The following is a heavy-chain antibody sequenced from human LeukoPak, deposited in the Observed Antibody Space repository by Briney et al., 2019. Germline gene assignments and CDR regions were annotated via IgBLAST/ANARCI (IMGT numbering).Heavy chain of an antibody. CDR1: GYTFTSYG. CDR3: ARKTEAYYYDSSGPFDY. V-gene: IGHV1-18*01. CDR2: ISAYNGNT. D-gene: IGHD3-22*01. J-gene: IGHJ4*02. Sequence: ASVKVSCKASGYTFTSYGISWVRQAPGQGLEWMGWISAYNGNTNYAQKLQGRVTMTTDTSTSTACMELRSLRSDDTAVYYCARKTEAYYYDSSGPFDYWGQGTLVTVSS.